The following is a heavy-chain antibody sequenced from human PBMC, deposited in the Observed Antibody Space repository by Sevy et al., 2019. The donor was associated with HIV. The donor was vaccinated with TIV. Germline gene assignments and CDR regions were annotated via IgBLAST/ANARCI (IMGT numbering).Heavy chain of an antibody. CDR1: GFTFSSYG. J-gene: IGHJ6*02. D-gene: IGHD1-26*01. CDR3: AKGVGGSYNTYYYYYGMDV. V-gene: IGHV3-30*18. Sequence: GRSLRLSCAASGFTFSSYGMHWVRQAPGKGLEWVAVISYHGSNKYYADSVKGRFTISRDNSKNTLYLQMNSLRAEDTDLYYCAKGVGGSYNTYYYYYGMDVWGQGTTVTVSS. CDR2: ISYHGSNK.